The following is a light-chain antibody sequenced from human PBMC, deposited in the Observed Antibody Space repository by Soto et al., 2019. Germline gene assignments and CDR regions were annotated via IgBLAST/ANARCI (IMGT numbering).Light chain of an antibody. CDR2: EVT. J-gene: IGLJ2*01. CDR1: SSDVGSYNL. Sequence: QSVLTQPASVSGSPGQSITISCTGTSSDVGSYNLVSWYQQYPGKAPKLMIYEVTKRPSGVSNRFSGSKSGNTASLAISGLQAEDEADYYCCSYAGNSPVVFGGGTKLTVL. V-gene: IGLV2-23*02. CDR3: CSYAGNSPVV.